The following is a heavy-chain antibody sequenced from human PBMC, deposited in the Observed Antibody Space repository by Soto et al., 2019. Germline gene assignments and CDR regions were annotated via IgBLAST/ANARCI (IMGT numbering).Heavy chain of an antibody. CDR2: ISGSGGST. V-gene: IGHV3-23*01. CDR3: ARPKDGYCSGGSCYLSPFGSAFDI. Sequence: GGSLRLSCAASGFTFSSYAMSWVRQAPGKGLEWVSAISGSGGSTYYADSVKGRFTISRANSKNTLYLQMNSLRAEDTAVYYCARPKDGYCSGGSCYLSPFGSAFDIWGQGTMVTVSS. J-gene: IGHJ3*02. CDR1: GFTFSSYA. D-gene: IGHD2-15*01.